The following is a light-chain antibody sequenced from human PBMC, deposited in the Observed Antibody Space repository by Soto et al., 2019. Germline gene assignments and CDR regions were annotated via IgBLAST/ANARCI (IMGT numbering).Light chain of an antibody. CDR3: QSYDRSRSGSV. Sequence: QSVLTQPPSVSGAPGQRVTISCSGSSSNFGAGYAVQWYQQLPGTAPKLLIYGNNNRPSGVPDRFSGSKSGTSASLAITGLQAEDEADYYCQSYDRSRSGSVFGTGTKLTVL. CDR1: SSNFGAGYA. CDR2: GNN. J-gene: IGLJ1*01. V-gene: IGLV1-40*01.